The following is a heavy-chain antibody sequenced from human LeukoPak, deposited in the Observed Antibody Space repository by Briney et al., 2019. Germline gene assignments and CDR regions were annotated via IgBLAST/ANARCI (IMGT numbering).Heavy chain of an antibody. J-gene: IGHJ6*02. CDR2: IIPIFGTA. CDR1: GGTFSSYA. V-gene: IGHV1-69*13. CDR3: ARDQEGLASLRFLEWLLGRRWNGMDV. Sequence: SVKVSCKAPGGTFSSYAISRVRQAPGQGLEWMGGIIPIFGTANYAQKFQGRVTITADESTSTAYMELSSLRSEDTAVYYCARDQEGLASLRFLEWLLGRRWNGMDVWGQGTTVTVSS. D-gene: IGHD3-3*01.